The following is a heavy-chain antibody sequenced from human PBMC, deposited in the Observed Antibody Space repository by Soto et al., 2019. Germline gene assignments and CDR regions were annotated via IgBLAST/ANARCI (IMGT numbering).Heavy chain of an antibody. CDR2: INAGNGNT. Sequence: ASVKVSCKASGYTFTSYAMHWVRQAPGQSLEWMGWINAGNGNTKYSQRFQGRVTITRDTSASTAYMDLSSLRSEDTAVYYCARDGLYCGGDCYHFWYFDLWGRGTLVTVSS. CDR1: GYTFTSYA. V-gene: IGHV1-3*01. J-gene: IGHJ2*01. D-gene: IGHD2-21*02. CDR3: ARDGLYCGGDCYHFWYFDL.